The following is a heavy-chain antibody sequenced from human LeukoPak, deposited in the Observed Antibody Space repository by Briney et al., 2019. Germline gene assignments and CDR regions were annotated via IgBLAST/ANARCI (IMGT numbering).Heavy chain of an antibody. CDR3: AKGGYSGYDSGGYFDY. V-gene: IGHV3-23*01. CDR1: GFTFSSHA. Sequence: GGSLRLSCAASGFTFSSHAMSWVRQAPGKGLEWVSAISDSGGSRYYADSVKGRFTISRDNSKNTLYLQMNSLRAEDTAVYYCAKGGYSGYDSGGYFDYWGQGTLVTVSS. J-gene: IGHJ4*02. D-gene: IGHD5-12*01. CDR2: ISDSGGSR.